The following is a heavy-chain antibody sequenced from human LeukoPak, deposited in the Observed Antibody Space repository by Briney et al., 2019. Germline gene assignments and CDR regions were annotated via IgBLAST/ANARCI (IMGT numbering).Heavy chain of an antibody. V-gene: IGHV3-48*04. Sequence: GGSLRLSCAASGFSFSSYSISWVRQAPGKGLEWVSYISGSGSRIHYADSVRGRFTISRDNAKNSLYLQMNSLTAEDTAVYYCAREWGIAGRMDVWGKGTTVTVSS. J-gene: IGHJ6*04. D-gene: IGHD1-26*01. CDR1: GFSFSSYS. CDR3: AREWGIAGRMDV. CDR2: ISGSGSRI.